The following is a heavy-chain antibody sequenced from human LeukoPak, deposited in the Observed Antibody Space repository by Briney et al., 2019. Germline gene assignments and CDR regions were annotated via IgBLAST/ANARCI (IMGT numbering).Heavy chain of an antibody. CDR3: ARETGDSSSWYYYYYGMDV. CDR1: GYTFTSYG. V-gene: IGHV1-18*01. J-gene: IGHJ6*02. CDR2: ISAYNGNT. D-gene: IGHD6-13*01. Sequence: ASVRVSFTASGYTFTSYGISWGRQAPGQGGERVGWISAYNGNTNYAQKLQGRVTITTDAYTRTAYMEVRRLRADDTAVYYCARETGDSSSWYYYYYGMDVWGQGTTVTVSS.